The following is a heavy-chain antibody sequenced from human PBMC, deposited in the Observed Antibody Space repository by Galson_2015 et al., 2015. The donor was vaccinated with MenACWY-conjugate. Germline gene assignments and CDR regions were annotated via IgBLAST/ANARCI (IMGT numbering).Heavy chain of an antibody. CDR3: ARHKYPTLYGDYVYFQY. J-gene: IGHJ1*01. V-gene: IGHV5-51*01. CDR1: GSTFISYW. D-gene: IGHD4-17*01. Sequence: QSGAEVKKPGESLKISCKGSGSTFISYWIGWVRQMPGKGLEWMGIIYPGDSDTRYSPSFQGQVTISADKSISTAYLQWSSLKASDAAMYYWARHKYPTLYGDYVYFQYWGQGTLVTVSS. CDR2: IYPGDSDT.